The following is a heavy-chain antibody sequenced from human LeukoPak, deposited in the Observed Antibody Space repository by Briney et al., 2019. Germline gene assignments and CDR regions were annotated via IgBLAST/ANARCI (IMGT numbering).Heavy chain of an antibody. Sequence: GGSLRLSCAASGFIFSDYYMGWVRQAPGKGLEWVSYISNKGSSSTTYYADSVKGRFTISRDDAQNSLYLQMNSLRADDTAVYYCAKDILAAGLFFDYWGQGILVTVSS. J-gene: IGHJ4*02. CDR1: GFIFSDYY. D-gene: IGHD6-13*01. CDR3: AKDILAAGLFFDY. CDR2: ISNKGSSSTT. V-gene: IGHV3-11*01.